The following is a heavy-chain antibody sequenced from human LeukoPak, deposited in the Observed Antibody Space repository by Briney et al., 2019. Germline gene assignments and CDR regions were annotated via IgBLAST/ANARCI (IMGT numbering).Heavy chain of an antibody. Sequence: GASVKVSCKPIDYTFTDYYIHWVRQAPGQGLEWMGWINPKSGGINYAPKFKGRVTMIRDTSISTAYMELSSLRIDDTALYYCARERTLDYWGQGTLVTVSS. CDR3: ARERTLDY. CDR2: INPKSGGI. CDR1: DYTFTDYY. J-gene: IGHJ4*02. V-gene: IGHV1-2*02. D-gene: IGHD3/OR15-3a*01.